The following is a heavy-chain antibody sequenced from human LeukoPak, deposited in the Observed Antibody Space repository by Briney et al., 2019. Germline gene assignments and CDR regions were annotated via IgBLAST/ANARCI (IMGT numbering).Heavy chain of an antibody. CDR1: EFSVGSNY. D-gene: IGHD4-17*01. Sequence: GGSLRLSCAASEFSVGSNYMTWVRQAPGKGLEWVSLIYSGGSTYYADSVKGRFTISRDNSKNTLYLQMNSLRAEDTAVYYCARLRRYGDYSTGLDYWGQGTLVTVSS. V-gene: IGHV3-66*04. CDR3: ARLRRYGDYSTGLDY. CDR2: IYSGGST. J-gene: IGHJ4*02.